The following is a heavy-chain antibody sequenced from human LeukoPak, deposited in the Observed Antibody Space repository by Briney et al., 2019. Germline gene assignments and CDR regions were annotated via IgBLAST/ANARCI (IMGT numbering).Heavy chain of an antibody. CDR2: IGYDGSNK. CDR1: GFTFSIYG. J-gene: IGHJ4*02. CDR3: AKGAAGYDSSGYYAFDY. Sequence: GGSLRLSCAASGFTFSIYGMYWFGKAPGKGLEGLAFIGYDGSNKYYEDSVKGRFTISRDNSKNTLYLQMNSLRAEDTAVYYCAKGAAGYDSSGYYAFDYWGQGTLVTVSS. V-gene: IGHV3-30*02. D-gene: IGHD3-22*01.